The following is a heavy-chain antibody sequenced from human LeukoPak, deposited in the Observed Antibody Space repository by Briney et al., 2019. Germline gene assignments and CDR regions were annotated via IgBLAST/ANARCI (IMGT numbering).Heavy chain of an antibody. Sequence: ASVKVSCKASGYTFTDYYMRWVRQAPGQGLEWMGWINPNSGGTSYAQKFQGRVTMTRDTSITTAYMNLSRLRSDDTAVYYCARVAEATTVVSPDYFHYWGQGTLVTVSS. CDR2: INPNSGGT. CDR1: GYTFTDYY. CDR3: ARVAEATTVVSPDYFHY. V-gene: IGHV1-2*02. J-gene: IGHJ4*02. D-gene: IGHD4-23*01.